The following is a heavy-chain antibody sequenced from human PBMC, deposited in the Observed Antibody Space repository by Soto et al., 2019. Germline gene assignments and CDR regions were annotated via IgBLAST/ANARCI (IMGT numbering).Heavy chain of an antibody. V-gene: IGHV1-18*01. CDR2: ISPYNGNT. D-gene: IGHD4-17*01. CDR3: ARSHYGDYDDAFDI. J-gene: IGHJ3*02. Sequence: QVPLVQSGAEVRKPGASVKVSCKASGYTFTSYGINWVRQAPGQGLEWMGWISPYNGNTNYAQKLQDRVTMTTDTSTSTAYMELRSLRSDDTAVYYCARSHYGDYDDAFDIWGQGTMVTVSS. CDR1: GYTFTSYG.